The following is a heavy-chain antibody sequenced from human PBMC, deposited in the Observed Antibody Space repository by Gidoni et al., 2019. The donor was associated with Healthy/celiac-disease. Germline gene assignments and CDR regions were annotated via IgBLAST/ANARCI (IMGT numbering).Heavy chain of an antibody. Sequence: QVQLQQWGAGLLQPAETLSLTCAVYGRSFSGYYWSWIRPPPGKGLEWIGEINHSGSTNYNPSLKSRVTISVDTSKNQFSLKLSSVTAADTAVYYCARGVMITFGGVIVSPFDYWGQGTLVTVSS. D-gene: IGHD3-16*02. V-gene: IGHV4-34*01. CDR3: ARGVMITFGGVIVSPFDY. CDR1: GRSFSGYY. CDR2: INHSGST. J-gene: IGHJ4*02.